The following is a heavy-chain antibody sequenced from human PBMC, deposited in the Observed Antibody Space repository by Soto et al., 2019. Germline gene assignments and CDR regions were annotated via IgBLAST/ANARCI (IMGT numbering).Heavy chain of an antibody. Sequence: PGESLKISCKGSGYSFTSYWIGWVRQMPGKGLEWMGIIYPGDSDTRYSPSFQGQVTISADKSISTAYLQWSSLKASDTAMYYCARHSLGSYDFWSGYYTYYYYGMDVWGQGTTVTVSS. J-gene: IGHJ6*02. CDR1: GYSFTSYW. CDR3: ARHSLGSYDFWSGYYTYYYYGMDV. CDR2: IYPGDSDT. V-gene: IGHV5-51*01. D-gene: IGHD3-3*01.